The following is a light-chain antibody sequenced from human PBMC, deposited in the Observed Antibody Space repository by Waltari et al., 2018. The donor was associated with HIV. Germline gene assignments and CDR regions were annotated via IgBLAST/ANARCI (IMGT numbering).Light chain of an antibody. Sequence: SSELAQDPAVSVALGQTVRITCQGDSVRSYYASWYQQQPGQAPVLVGYGENNRPSGIPDRFDGSRLGNTASLTIAGAQTEDGADYYCNSRDSSGHWLFGGGTKVTDL. J-gene: IGLJ3*02. CDR3: NSRDSSGHWL. V-gene: IGLV3-19*01. CDR2: GEN. CDR1: SVRSYY.